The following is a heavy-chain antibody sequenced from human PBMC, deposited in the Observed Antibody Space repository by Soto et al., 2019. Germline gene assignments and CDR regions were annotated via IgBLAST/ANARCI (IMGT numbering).Heavy chain of an antibody. Sequence: QVQLVESGGGVVQPGRSLRLSCAASGLTFSAAGMHWVRQAPGKGLEWVASIANDGRSESYADSVKGRFTISRENSQNRLYLQMNGLRAEDTAVYYCAKAKGRTAIDYWGQGTMVSVSS. V-gene: IGHV3-30*18. CDR1: GLTFSAAG. CDR2: IANDGRSE. CDR3: AKAKGRTAIDY. J-gene: IGHJ4*02.